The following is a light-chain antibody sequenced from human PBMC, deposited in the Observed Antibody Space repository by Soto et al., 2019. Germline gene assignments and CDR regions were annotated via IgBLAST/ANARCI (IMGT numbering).Light chain of an antibody. V-gene: IGKV3-20*01. CDR3: QQFNNFPIT. Sequence: EIVLTQSPGTLSLSPGERATLSCRASQSVSSSYLAWYQQKPGQAPRLLIYGASSRATGIPDRFSGSGSGTDFTLTISRLEPEDFATYYCQQFNNFPITFGGGTKVDIK. CDR1: QSVSSSY. CDR2: GAS. J-gene: IGKJ4*01.